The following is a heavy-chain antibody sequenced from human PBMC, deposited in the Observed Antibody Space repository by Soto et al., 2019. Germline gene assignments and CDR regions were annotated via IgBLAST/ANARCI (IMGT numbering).Heavy chain of an antibody. CDR2: IYYTGTT. J-gene: IGHJ4*02. CDR3: ARVGSGYVRGFDY. D-gene: IGHD5-12*01. CDR1: GGSISNYY. V-gene: IGHV4-59*13. Sequence: QVQLQESGPGLMKPSETLSLTCTVSGGSISNYYWTWVRQPPGKGLEWIAYIYYTGTTTYNPSFKSRVSISIDRSKNQFSLKVTSVTAADTAVYYCARVGSGYVRGFDYWGQGTLVTVSS.